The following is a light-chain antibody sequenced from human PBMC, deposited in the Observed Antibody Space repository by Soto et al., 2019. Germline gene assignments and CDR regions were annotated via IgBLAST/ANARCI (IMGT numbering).Light chain of an antibody. CDR1: QSITTN. V-gene: IGKV3D-15*01. Sequence: EIVMTQSPATLSVSPGDGVTLSCRASQSITTNLAWYQQKPGQSPRLLIYGVSTSASGIPARFSGSGSGTDFTLTIISLQSEDFAVYYCQQYNSRQLTFGGGTNVEI. CDR3: QQYNSRQLT. J-gene: IGKJ4*01. CDR2: GVS.